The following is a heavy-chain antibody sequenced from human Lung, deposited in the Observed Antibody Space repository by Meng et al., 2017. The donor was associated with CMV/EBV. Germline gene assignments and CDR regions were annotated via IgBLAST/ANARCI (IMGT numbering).Heavy chain of an antibody. CDR1: GYSFSTFG. CDR3: ARESERFGELYDY. CDR2: SSTRYGQT. V-gene: IGHV1-18*01. D-gene: IGHD3-10*01. J-gene: IGHJ4*02. Sequence: QPQLVQSGVEVGKPGASVKVSCKASGYSFSTFGISWVRQVPGQRLEWVGWSSTRYGQTRYAQNLQGRVILSTDTSTNTAYMTLRDLTFDDTAVYFCARESERFGELYDYWGQGTLVTVSS.